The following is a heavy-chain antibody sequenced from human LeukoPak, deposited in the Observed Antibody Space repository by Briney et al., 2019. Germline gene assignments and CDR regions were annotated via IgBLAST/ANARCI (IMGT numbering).Heavy chain of an antibody. D-gene: IGHD2-15*01. V-gene: IGHV3-21*01. CDR3: ARDSLAGLGSLNP. Sequence: PGGSLRLSCAASGFTFSSYSMNWVRQAPGKGLEWVSSISSSSSYIYYADSVKGRFTISRDNAKNSLYLQMSSLRAEDTAVYYCARDSLAGLGSLNPWGQGTLVTVSS. CDR2: ISSSSSYI. CDR1: GFTFSSYS. J-gene: IGHJ5*02.